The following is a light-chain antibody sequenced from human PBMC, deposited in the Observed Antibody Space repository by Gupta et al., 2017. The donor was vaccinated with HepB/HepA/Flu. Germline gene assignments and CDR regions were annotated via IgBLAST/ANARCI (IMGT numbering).Light chain of an antibody. V-gene: IGKV1-27*01. CDR3: QKDDSAPWT. Sequence: DIQMTQSPSSLSASVGDRVTITYRASQGITNFLAWYQQKPGKVPKLLIYAASTLQSGVPSRFSGSGSGTDFTLTINSLQPEDVATYYCQKDDSAPWTFGQGTKVDIK. CDR2: AAS. J-gene: IGKJ1*01. CDR1: QGITNF.